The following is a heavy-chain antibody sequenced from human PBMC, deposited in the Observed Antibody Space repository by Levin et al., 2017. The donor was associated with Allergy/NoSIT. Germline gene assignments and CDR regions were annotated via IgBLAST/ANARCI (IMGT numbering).Heavy chain of an antibody. CDR2: IYYSGST. V-gene: IGHV4-39*01. J-gene: IGHJ4*02. CDR3: ARVGIAAAGPEFDY. CDR1: GGSISSSSYY. D-gene: IGHD6-13*01. Sequence: SETLSLTCTVSGGSISSSSYYWGWIRQPPGTGREWIGSIYYSGSTYYNPSLKSRVTISVDTSKNQFSLKLSSVTAADTAVYYCARVGIAAAGPEFDYWGQGTLVTVSS.